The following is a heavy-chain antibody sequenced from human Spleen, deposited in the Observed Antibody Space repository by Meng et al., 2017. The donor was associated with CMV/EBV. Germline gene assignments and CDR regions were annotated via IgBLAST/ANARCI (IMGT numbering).Heavy chain of an antibody. J-gene: IGHJ5*02. CDR1: GGSMGSGDYF. CDR3: ARAEYYNWFDP. CDR2: IYYSGNT. Sequence: QVEVAEAGPGLGKPSPTLSLPCSVSGGSMGSGDYFWNWIRQPPGKGLEWIGYIYYSGNTYYNPSLKSRVTISIDTSKNQFSLKLSSVTAADTAVYYCARAEYYNWFDPWGQGTLVTVSS. D-gene: IGHD1-14*01. V-gene: IGHV4-30-4*01.